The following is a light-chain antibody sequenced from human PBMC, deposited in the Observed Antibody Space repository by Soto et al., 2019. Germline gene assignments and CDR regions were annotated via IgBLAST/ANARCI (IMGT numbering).Light chain of an antibody. V-gene: IGLV2-14*01. J-gene: IGLJ2*01. CDR1: GSDVGGSNS. CDR3: SSYTTSSALKVE. CDR2: DVS. Sequence: QSALTQPASVSGSPGQSITISCTGTGSDVGGSNSVSWYQQHPGKAPKLMIYDVSNWPSGVSNRFSGSKSGNTASLTISGLQAEDEADYYCSSYTTSSALKVEFGGGTKLTVL.